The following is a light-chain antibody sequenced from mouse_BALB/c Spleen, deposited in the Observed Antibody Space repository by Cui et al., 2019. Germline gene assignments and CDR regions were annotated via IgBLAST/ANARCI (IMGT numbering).Light chain of an antibody. J-gene: IGKJ1*01. CDR2: STS. CDR3: QQWSSYPWT. CDR1: SSVSY. V-gene: IGKV4-80*01. Sequence: QIVLTQSPAIMSASLGAEITLTCSASSSVSYMHWYQQKSGTSPKLLIYSTSNLAAGVPSRFSGSGSGTFYSLTISSVEAEDAADYYCQQWSSYPWTFGGGTKLEIK.